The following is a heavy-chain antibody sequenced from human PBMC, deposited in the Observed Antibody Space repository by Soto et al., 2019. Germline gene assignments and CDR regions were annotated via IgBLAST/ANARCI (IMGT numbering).Heavy chain of an antibody. CDR1: GFTFSSYE. J-gene: IGHJ6*02. V-gene: IGHV3-48*03. Sequence: EVQLVESGGGLVQPGGSLRLSCAASGFTFSSYEMNWVRQAPGKGLEWVSYISSSGSTIYYADSVKGRFTISRDNAKNSLYLQMNSLRAEDTAVYYCARDLQLELPYYYYGMDVWCQGTTVTVS. CDR3: ARDLQLELPYYYYGMDV. D-gene: IGHD1-26*01. CDR2: ISSSGSTI.